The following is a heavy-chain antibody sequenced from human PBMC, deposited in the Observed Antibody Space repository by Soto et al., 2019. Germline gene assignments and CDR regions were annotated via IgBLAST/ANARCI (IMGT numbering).Heavy chain of an antibody. J-gene: IGHJ6*02. CDR2: IYYDGNNR. D-gene: IGHD3-22*01. CDR3: ARRTGSGSSGVYGMDF. Sequence: QVQLVESGGGVVQPGRSLRLSCAASGFTFSGYAMHWVRQAPGKGLAWVAVIYYDGNNRNYADSVKGRFTVSRDNSKNTLYLQMNSLRAEDTAVYYCARRTGSGSSGVYGMDFWGQGTTVTVSS. CDR1: GFTFSGYA. V-gene: IGHV3-33*01.